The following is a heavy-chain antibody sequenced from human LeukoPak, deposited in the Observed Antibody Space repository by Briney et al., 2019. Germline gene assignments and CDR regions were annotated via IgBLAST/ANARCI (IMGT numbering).Heavy chain of an antibody. Sequence: GGSLRLSCAASGFTFSSYGMHWVRQAPGKGLEWVAVISYDGSNKYYADSVKGRFTISRDNSKNTLYLQMNSLGAEDTAVYYCAKDSGSSGYPRGFDYWGQGTLVTVSS. CDR2: ISYDGSNK. D-gene: IGHD3-22*01. V-gene: IGHV3-30*18. J-gene: IGHJ4*02. CDR3: AKDSGSSGYPRGFDY. CDR1: GFTFSSYG.